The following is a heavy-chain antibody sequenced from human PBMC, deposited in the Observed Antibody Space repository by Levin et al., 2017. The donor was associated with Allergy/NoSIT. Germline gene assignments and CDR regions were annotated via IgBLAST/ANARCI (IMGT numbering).Heavy chain of an antibody. V-gene: IGHV3-23*01. D-gene: IGHD3-22*01. J-gene: IGHJ5*02. CDR1: GFTFSSSA. CDR3: VKLCSSGSCS. CDR2: IGMNT. Sequence: GGSLRLSCAASGFTFSSSAMSWVRQAPGKGLEWVSSIGMNTYYADSVKGRFTISRDTSKNTLLLQMNSLRAEDTAVYYCVKLCSSGSCSWGQGTLVIVSS.